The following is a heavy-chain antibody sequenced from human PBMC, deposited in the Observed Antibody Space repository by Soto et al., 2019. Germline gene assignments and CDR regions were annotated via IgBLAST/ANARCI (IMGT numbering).Heavy chain of an antibody. Sequence: PGESLKISCKGVGYSFTSYWIVWVRQMPGEGLEWMGIIYPDDSDTRYNPSFQGHVTISADKSISTAYLQWSSLKASDTAMYYCARHWPQQPLDPWGQGTLVTVS. CDR2: IYPDDSDT. CDR1: GYSFTSYW. J-gene: IGHJ5*02. V-gene: IGHV5-51*01. D-gene: IGHD6-13*01. CDR3: ARHWPQQPLDP.